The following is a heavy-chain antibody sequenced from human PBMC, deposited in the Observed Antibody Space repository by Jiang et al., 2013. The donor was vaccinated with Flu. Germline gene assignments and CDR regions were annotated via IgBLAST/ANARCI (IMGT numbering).Heavy chain of an antibody. Sequence: GVVQPGGSLRLSCAASGFTFSNYAMHWVRQAPGKGLEWVAFIQFDGSNKYYADSVKGRFTISRDNSKNTLYLQMNSLRAEDTAVYYCAKDRTPYSGYDLFYWGQGTLVTVSS. CDR2: IQFDGSNK. V-gene: IGHV3-30*02. J-gene: IGHJ4*02. D-gene: IGHD5-12*01. CDR3: AKDRTPYSGYDLFY. CDR1: GFTFSNYA.